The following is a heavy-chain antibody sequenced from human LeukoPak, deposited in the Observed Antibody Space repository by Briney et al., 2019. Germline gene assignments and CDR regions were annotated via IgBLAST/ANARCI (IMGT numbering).Heavy chain of an antibody. D-gene: IGHD3-10*01. Sequence: ASVKVSCKASGYTFTGYYMHWVRQAPGQGLEWMGWMNPNSGNTGYAQKFQGRVTMTRDTSINTAYMELSSLRSEDTAVYYCAKGRYYDPWGQGTLVTVSS. CDR1: GYTFTGYY. CDR2: MNPNSGNT. CDR3: AKGRYYDP. V-gene: IGHV1-8*02. J-gene: IGHJ5*02.